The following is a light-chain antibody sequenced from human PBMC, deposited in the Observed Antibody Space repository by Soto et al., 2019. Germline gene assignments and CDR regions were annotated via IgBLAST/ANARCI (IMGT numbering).Light chain of an antibody. Sequence: QSALTQPASVSGSPGQSITISCTGTSGDIGSYNRVSWYQQHPGKAPKLIIYEVTDRPSGVSNRFSGSKSGNTASLTISGLQAEEEAENYCSSYSNLNTRACVFGTGTKLTVL. CDR3: SSYSNLNTRACV. CDR2: EVT. CDR1: SGDIGSYNR. J-gene: IGLJ1*01. V-gene: IGLV2-14*01.